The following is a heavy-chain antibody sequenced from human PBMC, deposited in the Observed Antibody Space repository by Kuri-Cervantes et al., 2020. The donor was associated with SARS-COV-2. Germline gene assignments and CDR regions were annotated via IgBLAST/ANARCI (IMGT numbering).Heavy chain of an antibody. Sequence: GESLKISCAASGFTFSSYWMSWVRQAPGKGLEWVANIKQDGSEKYYVDSVKGRFTISRGNAKNSLYQQMNSLRAEDTAVYYCARVVYSSYPGGLRVWGKGTTVTVSS. D-gene: IGHD6-6*01. CDR1: GFTFSSYW. J-gene: IGHJ6*04. V-gene: IGHV3-7*01. CDR2: IKQDGSEK. CDR3: ARVVYSSYPGGLRV.